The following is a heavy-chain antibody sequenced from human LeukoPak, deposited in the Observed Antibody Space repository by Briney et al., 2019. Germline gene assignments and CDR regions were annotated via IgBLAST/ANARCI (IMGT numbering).Heavy chain of an antibody. Sequence: SETLSLTCVVSGGSIITNDYWWGWIRQPPGKGLEWIGTIDHAGTTFYNVSLKSRVTISVDTSKNQFSLKLSSVTAADTAVYYCARGTRRGMFGGVIVYFDYWGQGTLVTVSS. CDR1: GGSIITNDYW. CDR2: IDHAGTT. J-gene: IGHJ4*02. V-gene: IGHV4-39*01. CDR3: ARGTRRGMFGGVIVYFDY. D-gene: IGHD3-16*02.